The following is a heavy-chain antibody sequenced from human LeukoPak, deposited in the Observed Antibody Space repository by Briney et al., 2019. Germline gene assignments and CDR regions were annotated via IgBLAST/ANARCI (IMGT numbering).Heavy chain of an antibody. V-gene: IGHV1-18*01. CDR2: ISAYNGNT. CDR3: ATGENFDF. J-gene: IGHJ4*02. CDR1: GYTFTSYG. Sequence: GASVKVSCKASGYTFTSYGISWVRQAPGQGLEWMGWISAYNGNTNYAQKFQGRVTMTADTSTDTAYMELSSLRSEDTAVYYCATGENFDFWGQGTLVTVSS.